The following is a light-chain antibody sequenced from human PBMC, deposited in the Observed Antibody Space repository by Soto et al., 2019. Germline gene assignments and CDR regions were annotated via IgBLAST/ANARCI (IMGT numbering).Light chain of an antibody. CDR3: QQYGSSPGT. CDR1: QSVSSSY. Sequence: EIVLTQSPGTLSLSPGERATLSCRASQSVSSSYLAWYLQKPGQAPILLIYGASTRATGIPGRFSGSGSGTDFTRTISRLAPEDFAVYYCQQYGSSPGTFGQGTKVEIK. J-gene: IGKJ1*01. CDR2: GAS. V-gene: IGKV3-20*01.